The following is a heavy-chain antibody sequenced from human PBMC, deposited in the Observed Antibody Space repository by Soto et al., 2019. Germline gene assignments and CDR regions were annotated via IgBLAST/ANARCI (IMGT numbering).Heavy chain of an antibody. J-gene: IGHJ4*02. V-gene: IGHV3-48*04. CDR1: GFTFSSYS. CDR2: ISSSSSTI. CDR3: ARDGVAGPFDY. D-gene: IGHD6-19*01. Sequence: GGSLRLSCAASGFTFSSYSMNWVRQAPGKGLEWVSYISSSSSTIYYADSVKGRFTISRDNAKNSLYLQMNSLRAEDTAVYYCARDGVAGPFDYWGQGTLVTVSS.